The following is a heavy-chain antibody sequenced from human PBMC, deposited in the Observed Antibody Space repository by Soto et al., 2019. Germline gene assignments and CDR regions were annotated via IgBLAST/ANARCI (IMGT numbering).Heavy chain of an antibody. CDR3: VRGDGDHYDGNGYLGRQ. J-gene: IGHJ4*02. D-gene: IGHD3-22*01. CDR2: IKSDGSGT. V-gene: IGHV3-74*01. Sequence: EVQLVESGGGLVQLGRSLRLSCAASGFTFSSYWMHWVRQVPGKGLVWVSRIKSDGSGTYYAGSVEGRFTISRDNAQNILYLKVNSQRAEDTAVYYCVRGDGDHYDGNGYLGRQWGEGALVAVSS. CDR1: GFTFSSYW.